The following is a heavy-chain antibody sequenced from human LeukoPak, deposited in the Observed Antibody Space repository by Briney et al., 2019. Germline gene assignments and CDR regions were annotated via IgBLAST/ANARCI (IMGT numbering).Heavy chain of an antibody. Sequence: GGSLRLSCAASGFTFSSYWMSWVRQAPGKGLEWVANIKQDGSEKYYADSVKGRFTISRDNAKNSLYLQMNSLRAEDTAVYYRARDGPVSEWELLLSYYYYYMDVWGKGTTVTVSS. CDR1: GFTFSSYW. J-gene: IGHJ6*03. CDR2: IKQDGSEK. V-gene: IGHV3-7*01. D-gene: IGHD1-26*01. CDR3: ARDGPVSEWELLLSYYYYYMDV.